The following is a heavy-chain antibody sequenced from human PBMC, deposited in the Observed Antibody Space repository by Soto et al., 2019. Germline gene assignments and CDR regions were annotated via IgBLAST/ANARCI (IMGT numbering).Heavy chain of an antibody. J-gene: IGHJ4*02. Sequence: QVQLQESGPGLVKPSETLSLTCTVSGSSISGNYWSWIRQPAGKGLEWIGRIYNSGNTNYNPSLKSRVTMSVDTSKNQFSLKLTSVTAADTAVYYCARGPQGSGWYAVDYWGQGTLVTVSS. CDR3: ARGPQGSGWYAVDY. CDR1: GSSISGNY. D-gene: IGHD6-19*01. CDR2: IYNSGNT. V-gene: IGHV4-4*07.